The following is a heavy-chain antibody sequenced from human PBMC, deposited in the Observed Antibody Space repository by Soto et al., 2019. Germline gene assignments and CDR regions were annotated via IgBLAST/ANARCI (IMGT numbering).Heavy chain of an antibody. CDR1: GFTFSSYG. J-gene: IGHJ4*02. V-gene: IGHV3-33*01. Sequence: QVQLVETGGGVVQPGRSLRLSCATSGFTFSSYGMHWVRQAPGKGLEWVALIWYDGSNKKYVDSVKGRFTISRDNSNNTLYLQMDSLRAEDTAVYYYARDRGPRTVTSIDYWGQGTLVTVSS. D-gene: IGHD4-17*01. CDR2: IWYDGSNK. CDR3: ARDRGPRTVTSIDY.